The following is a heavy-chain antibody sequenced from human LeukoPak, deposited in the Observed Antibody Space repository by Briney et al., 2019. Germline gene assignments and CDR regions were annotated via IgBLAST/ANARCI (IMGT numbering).Heavy chain of an antibody. D-gene: IGHD5-12*01. Sequence: GRSLRLSCAAAGFTFSSYAMHWVRQAPGKGLEWVAVVLNDGSNKYYVDSVKGRFTISRDNSKNTLYLEMNSLRAEDTAVYYCAREGSGYDYGAFDIWDQGTMVTVSS. CDR3: AREGSGYDYGAFDI. V-gene: IGHV3-30*04. J-gene: IGHJ3*02. CDR2: VLNDGSNK. CDR1: GFTFSSYA.